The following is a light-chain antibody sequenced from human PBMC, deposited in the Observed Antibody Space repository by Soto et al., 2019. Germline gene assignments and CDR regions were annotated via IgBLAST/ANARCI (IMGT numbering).Light chain of an antibody. V-gene: IGKV3-15*01. Sequence: EIVLTQSPGTLSLSPGERATVSCRASQSVTTNMAWYQQKPGQAPRLLIYGASTRATGIPARFSGSGSGTEFTLTINSLQSEDFAIYYCQRYNNWPLTFGGGTKVDIK. J-gene: IGKJ4*01. CDR2: GAS. CDR3: QRYNNWPLT. CDR1: QSVTTN.